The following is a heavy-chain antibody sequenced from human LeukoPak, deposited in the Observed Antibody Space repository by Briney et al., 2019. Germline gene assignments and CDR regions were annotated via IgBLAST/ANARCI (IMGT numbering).Heavy chain of an antibody. CDR3: ARSACSSTTCYHRRYNWFDP. Sequence: GSSVKVSCEASGGTFINYAISWVRQAPGQGLEWMGGIIPIFGTANYAQKFQGRVTITADESTSTAYMELSSLRSDDTAVYYCARSACSSTTCYHRRYNWFDPWGQGTLVTVSS. D-gene: IGHD2-2*01. CDR1: GGTFINYA. J-gene: IGHJ5*02. CDR2: IIPIFGTA. V-gene: IGHV1-69*01.